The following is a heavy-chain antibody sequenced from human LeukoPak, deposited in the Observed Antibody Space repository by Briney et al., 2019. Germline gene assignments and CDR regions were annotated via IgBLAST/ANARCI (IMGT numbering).Heavy chain of an antibody. J-gene: IGHJ4*02. CDR3: ARAAGAAGGQYFDY. CDR1: GYSISSGYY. CDR2: IYSNGDT. Sequence: SETLSLTCAVSGYSISSGYYWSWIRQPAGQGLEWIGRIYSNGDTRYNPSLKSRVTMSVDTSKNQLSLKLGPVTAADTAVYYCARAAGAAGGQYFDYWGQGTLVTVSS. V-gene: IGHV4-4*07. D-gene: IGHD6-13*01.